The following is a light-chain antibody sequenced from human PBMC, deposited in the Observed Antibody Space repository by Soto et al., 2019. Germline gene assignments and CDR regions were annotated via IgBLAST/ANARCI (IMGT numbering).Light chain of an antibody. CDR2: DAS. V-gene: IGKV3-11*01. CDR1: QSVSSY. Sequence: EIVLTQSPATLSLSPGERATLSCRASQSVSSYLAWYQQKPGQAPRLLIYDASNRATGIPARFSGSGSGTDFTLTISSLEPEDFATYYCQQRSNWPPVTFGGGTKVEIK. CDR3: QQRSNWPPVT. J-gene: IGKJ4*01.